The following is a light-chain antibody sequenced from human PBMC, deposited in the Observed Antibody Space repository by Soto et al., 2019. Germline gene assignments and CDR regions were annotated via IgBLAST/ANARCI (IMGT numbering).Light chain of an antibody. Sequence: EIVMTQSPATLSVSPGERATLSCRASQSVSSNLAWYQQKPGQAPSLLIYGASTRATGIPAMFSGSGSGTEFTLTISSLQSEDFAVYYCQQYSIWPYTFGQGTKLEIK. J-gene: IGKJ2*01. V-gene: IGKV3-15*01. CDR1: QSVSSN. CDR2: GAS. CDR3: QQYSIWPYT.